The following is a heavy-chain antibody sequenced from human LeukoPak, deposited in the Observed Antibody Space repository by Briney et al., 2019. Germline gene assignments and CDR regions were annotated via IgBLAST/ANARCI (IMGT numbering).Heavy chain of an antibody. CDR3: ARTPSGSYQYYFDY. J-gene: IGHJ4*02. CDR1: GFTVSSNY. D-gene: IGHD1-26*01. V-gene: IGHV3-66*01. CDR2: IYSGGST. Sequence: GGSLRLSCAASGFTVSSNYMSWVRQAPGKGLEWVSVIYSGGSTYYADSVKGRFTISRDNSKNTLYLQMNSLRAEDTAVYYCARTPSGSYQYYFDYWGQGTLVTVSS.